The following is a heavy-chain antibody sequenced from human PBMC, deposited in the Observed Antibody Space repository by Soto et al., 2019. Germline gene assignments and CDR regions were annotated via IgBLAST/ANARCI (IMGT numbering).Heavy chain of an antibody. D-gene: IGHD6-19*01. J-gene: IGHJ4*02. CDR3: AKDAARTSGWYYFDY. CDR2: MSNTGGNR. V-gene: IGHV3-23*01. CDR1: GFSFSTYA. Sequence: PGGSLRLSCAASGFSFSTYAMGWVRQAPGKGLEWVSVMSNTGGNRYYADSVKGRFTISRDNSKNTLFLQTSSLRAEDTAVYYCAKDAARTSGWYYFDYWGQGSLVTVSS.